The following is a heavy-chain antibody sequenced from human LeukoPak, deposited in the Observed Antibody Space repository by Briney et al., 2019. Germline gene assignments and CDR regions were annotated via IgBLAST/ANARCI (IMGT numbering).Heavy chain of an antibody. CDR1: GFTFSSYS. Sequence: GGSLRLSCAASGFTFSSYSMNWVRQAPGKGLEWVAVISHEGSNKYHSDSVRGRFTISRDNSKNMVYLQMNSLRVEDTAVYYCARTREQWQVLDYRGQGTLVTVSS. CDR3: ARTREQWQVLDY. D-gene: IGHD6-19*01. J-gene: IGHJ4*02. V-gene: IGHV3-30*03. CDR2: ISHEGSNK.